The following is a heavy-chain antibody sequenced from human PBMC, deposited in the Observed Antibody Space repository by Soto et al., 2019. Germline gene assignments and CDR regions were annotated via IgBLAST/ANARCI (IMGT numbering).Heavy chain of an antibody. J-gene: IGHJ5*02. V-gene: IGHV3-15*01. D-gene: IGHD3-3*01. Sequence: GGSLRLSCAASGFTFSNAWMSWVRQAPGKGLEWVGRIKSKTDGGTTDYAAPVKGRFTISRDDSKNTLYLQMNSLKTDDTAVYYCTTGVYYDFWSGHNWFDPWGQGTLVTVSS. CDR3: TTGVYYDFWSGHNWFDP. CDR1: GFTFSNAW. CDR2: IKSKTDGGTT.